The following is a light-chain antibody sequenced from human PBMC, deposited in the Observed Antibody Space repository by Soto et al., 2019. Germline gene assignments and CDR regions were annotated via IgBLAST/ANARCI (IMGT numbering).Light chain of an antibody. V-gene: IGLV1-51*01. J-gene: IGLJ2*01. CDR3: VTWDSSLNNAV. CDR1: TSNIGRNY. Sequence: QSALTQPPSVSAAPGQTVTIPCSGSTSNIGRNYVSWYRQLPGTAPKLLIYENDQRPSGIPDRFSASKSGTSATLGITGLQTGDEADYYCVTWDSSLNNAVFGGGTKLTVL. CDR2: END.